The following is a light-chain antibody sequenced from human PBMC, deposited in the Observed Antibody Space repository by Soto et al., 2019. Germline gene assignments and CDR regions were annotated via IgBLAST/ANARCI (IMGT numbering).Light chain of an antibody. CDR3: QQYGSSGT. V-gene: IGKV3-20*01. Sequence: EIGLTKAPGTLSLSPGGRATLSCRASQSVSNNYLAWYQQKPGQAPRLLIYGASNRATGIPDRFSGSGSGTDFTLTISRLEPEDFAVYYCQQYGSSGTFGQGTKVDTK. CDR1: QSVSNNY. J-gene: IGKJ1*01. CDR2: GAS.